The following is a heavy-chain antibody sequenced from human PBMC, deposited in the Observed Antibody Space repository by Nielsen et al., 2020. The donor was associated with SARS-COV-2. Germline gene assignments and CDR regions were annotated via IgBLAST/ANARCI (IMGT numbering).Heavy chain of an antibody. CDR3: SQVDYYGAGRN. CDR2: ISYDGSDE. V-gene: IGHV3-30*18. CDR1: GFIFANHG. J-gene: IGHJ4*02. Sequence: GGSLRLSCAASGFIFANHGILWVRQAPGKGLEWLSVISYDGSDEYYADSVKGRFTISRDNSKNRAFLQLNSLRTEDTAVYYCSQVDYYGAGRNWGQGTLVTVSS. D-gene: IGHD3-10*01.